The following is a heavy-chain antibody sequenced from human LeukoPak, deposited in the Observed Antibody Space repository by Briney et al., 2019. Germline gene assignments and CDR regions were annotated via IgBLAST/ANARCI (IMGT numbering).Heavy chain of an antibody. J-gene: IGHJ5*02. D-gene: IGHD7-27*01. V-gene: IGHV3-7*01. Sequence: GGSLRLSCAASRFTFRSSWMSWVRQAPGKGLEWVATIDQRGGDKFSVDSVKGRFIISTDNAKNSVYLQMNSLTAEDTAVYYCARSSLGWFDPWGQGTLVTVSS. CDR2: IDQRGGDK. CDR1: RFTFRSSW. CDR3: ARSSLGWFDP.